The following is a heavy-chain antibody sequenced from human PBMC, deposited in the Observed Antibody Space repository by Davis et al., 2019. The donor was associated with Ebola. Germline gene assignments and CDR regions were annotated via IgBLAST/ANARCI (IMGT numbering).Heavy chain of an antibody. J-gene: IGHJ4*02. V-gene: IGHV3-48*01. Sequence: GGSLRLSCAASGFTFSSYSMNWVRQAPGKGLEWVSYISSSSSTIYYADSVKGRFTISRDNSKNTLYLQMNSLRAEDTAVYYCARDTYGGLLFDYWGQGTLVTLSS. CDR2: ISSSSSTI. CDR3: ARDTYGGLLFDY. D-gene: IGHD2-8*01. CDR1: GFTFSSYS.